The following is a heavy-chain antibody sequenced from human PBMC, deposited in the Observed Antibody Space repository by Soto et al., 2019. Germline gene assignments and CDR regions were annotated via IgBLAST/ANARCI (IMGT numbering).Heavy chain of an antibody. CDR3: AHSPWWAPPVY. Sequence: QLTLKESGPTLVKPTQALTLSCTVSGLSVSARGVGVGWIRQPPGKALEWLGIIYWNDDKLYSPTLKSRLTITNDTSKNQVVLTMTNIDPVDTATYYCAHSPWWAPPVYWAHATQHTVCS. D-gene: IGHD2-15*01. V-gene: IGHV2-5*01. CDR2: IYWNDDK. CDR1: GLSVSARGVG. J-gene: IGHJ4*01.